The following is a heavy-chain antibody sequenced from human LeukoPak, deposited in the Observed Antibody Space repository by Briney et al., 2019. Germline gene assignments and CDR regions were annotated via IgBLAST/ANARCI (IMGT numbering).Heavy chain of an antibody. CDR3: AKDGTIAYSGYEWMAAAGHFDY. J-gene: IGHJ4*02. V-gene: IGHV3-30*18. CDR1: GFTFSSYG. D-gene: IGHD5-12*01. CDR2: ISYDGSNK. Sequence: SGRSLRLSCAASGFTFSSYGMHWVRQAPGKGLEWVAVISYDGSNKYYADSVKGRFTISRDNSKNTLYLQMNSLRVEDTAVYYCAKDGTIAYSGYEWMAAAGHFDYWGQGTLVTVSS.